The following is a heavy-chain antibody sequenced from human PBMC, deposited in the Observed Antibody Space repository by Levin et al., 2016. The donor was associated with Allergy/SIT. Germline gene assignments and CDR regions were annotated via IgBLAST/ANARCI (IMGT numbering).Heavy chain of an antibody. D-gene: IGHD6-13*01. CDR3: VSGYSSSWVDN. CDR1: SGSITSSSYY. Sequence: SETLSLTCSVSSGSITSSSYYRGWIRQPPGKGLEWIGSIYYSGNTYYNPSLKSRVSLSVDTPKNQFSLKLISVTAADTAVHYCVSGYSSSWVDNWGQGTLVTVSS. CDR2: IYYSGNT. J-gene: IGHJ4*02. V-gene: IGHV4-39*01.